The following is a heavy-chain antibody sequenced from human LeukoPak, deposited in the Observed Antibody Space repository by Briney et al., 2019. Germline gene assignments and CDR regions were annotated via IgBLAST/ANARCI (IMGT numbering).Heavy chain of an antibody. J-gene: IGHJ5*02. CDR2: IYYSEST. CDR1: GGSISSYY. V-gene: IGHV4-59*01. CDR3: ARDRPTISYYYGSGSYGANWFDP. Sequence: PSETLSLTCTVSGGSISSYYWSWLRQPPGKGLKRIGYIYYSESTNYNPSLKSRVTISVDTSKNQFSLNLSSVTAADTAVYYGARDRPTISYYYGSGSYGANWFDPWGQGTLVTVSS. D-gene: IGHD3-10*01.